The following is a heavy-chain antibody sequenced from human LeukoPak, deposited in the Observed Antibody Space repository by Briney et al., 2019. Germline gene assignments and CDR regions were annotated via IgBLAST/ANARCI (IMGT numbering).Heavy chain of an antibody. CDR2: MNPNSGNT. CDR3: ATLRGPRGYSYGYSEGY. CDR1: GYTFTSYD. Sequence: ASVKVSCKASGYTFTSYDINWVRQATGQGLEWMGWMNPNSGNTGYAQKFQGRVTMTRNTSISTAYMELSSLRSEDTAVYYCATLRGPRGYSYGYSEGYWGQGTLVTVSS. V-gene: IGHV1-8*01. D-gene: IGHD5-18*01. J-gene: IGHJ4*02.